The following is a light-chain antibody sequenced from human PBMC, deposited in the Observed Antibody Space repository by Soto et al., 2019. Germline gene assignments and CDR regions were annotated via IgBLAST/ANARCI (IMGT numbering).Light chain of an antibody. Sequence: EIVLTQSPGTLSFSPGERATLSCRASQGVSSNLAWYQQKPGQAPRLLIYGASTRATGIPARFSGSGSGTEFTLTISSLQSEDFAVYYCQQYNNWPGTFGQGTKVDIK. CDR3: QQYNNWPGT. CDR1: QGVSSN. CDR2: GAS. J-gene: IGKJ1*01. V-gene: IGKV3-15*01.